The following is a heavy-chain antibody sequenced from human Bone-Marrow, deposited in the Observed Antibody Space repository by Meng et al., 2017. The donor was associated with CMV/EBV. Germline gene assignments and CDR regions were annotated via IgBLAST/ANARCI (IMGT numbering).Heavy chain of an antibody. D-gene: IGHD6-13*01. J-gene: IGHJ4*02. CDR2: IKQDGSEK. V-gene: IGHV3-7*01. CDR3: ASGSDSRYFDY. CDR1: GFTFSSYW. Sequence: GESLKISCAASGFTFSSYWMSWVRQAPGKGLEWVANIKQDGSEKYYVDSVKGRFTISRDNAKNSLYLQMDSLRVDDTAIYYCASGSDSRYFDYWGQGTLVTVSS.